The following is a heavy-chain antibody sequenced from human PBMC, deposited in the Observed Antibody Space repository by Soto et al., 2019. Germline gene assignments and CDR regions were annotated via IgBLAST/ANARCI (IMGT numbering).Heavy chain of an antibody. D-gene: IGHD3-3*01. CDR1: GFTFSSYS. Sequence: GGSLRLSCAASGFTFSSYSMNWVRQAPGKGLEWVSSISSSSSYIYYADSVKGRFTISRDNAKNSLYLQMNSLRAEDTAVYYCARDISPYITIFGVVPGIYGMDVWAKGPRSPSP. CDR2: ISSSSSYI. V-gene: IGHV3-21*01. CDR3: ARDISPYITIFGVVPGIYGMDV. J-gene: IGHJ6*02.